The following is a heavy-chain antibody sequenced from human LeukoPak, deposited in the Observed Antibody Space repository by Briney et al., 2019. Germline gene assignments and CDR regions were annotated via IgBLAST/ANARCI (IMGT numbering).Heavy chain of an antibody. V-gene: IGHV3-23*01. CDR2: ISGSGGST. CDR3: AKVRYDSSGFQSPYFDY. D-gene: IGHD3-22*01. Sequence: PGGSLRLSCAAPGFTFSNYAMSWVRQAPGKGLEWVSAISGSGGSTYYADSVKGRFTISRDNSKNTLYLQMNSLRAEDTAIYYCAKVRYDSSGFQSPYFDYWGQGTLVTVSS. CDR1: GFTFSNYA. J-gene: IGHJ4*02.